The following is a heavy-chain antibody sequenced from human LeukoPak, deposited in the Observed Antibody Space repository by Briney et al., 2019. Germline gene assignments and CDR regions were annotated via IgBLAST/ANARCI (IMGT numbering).Heavy chain of an antibody. Sequence: GGSLRLSCAASGFTFSSYWMSWVRQAPGKGLEWVANIKQDGSEKYYVDSVKGRFTISRDNAKNSLYLQMNSLRAEDTAVYYCARGRGMSLRPFDPWGQGTLVTVSS. V-gene: IGHV3-7*01. CDR2: IKQDGSEK. CDR3: ARGRGMSLRPFDP. J-gene: IGHJ5*02. D-gene: IGHD1-26*01. CDR1: GFTFSSYW.